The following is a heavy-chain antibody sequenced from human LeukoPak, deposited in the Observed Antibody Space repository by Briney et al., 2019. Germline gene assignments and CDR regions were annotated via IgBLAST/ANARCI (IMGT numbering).Heavy chain of an antibody. CDR2: MSYDGNNK. D-gene: IGHD1-20*01. V-gene: IGHV3-30*09. CDR1: GFTFSSYA. Sequence: GGSLRLSCAASGFTFSSYAMYWVRQAPGKGLEWVAVMSYDGNNKYYADSVKGRFAISRDNSKNTLYLQMNSLRAEDTAVYYCTRSLNWIREYWGQGTLVTVSS. J-gene: IGHJ4*02. CDR3: TRSLNWIREY.